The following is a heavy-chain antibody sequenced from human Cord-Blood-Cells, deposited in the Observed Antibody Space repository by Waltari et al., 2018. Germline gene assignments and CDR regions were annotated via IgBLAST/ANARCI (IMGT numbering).Heavy chain of an antibody. CDR1: GYSFTSYW. D-gene: IGHD7-27*01. J-gene: IGHJ5*02. CDR3: ARGSPILGIGSWFDP. CDR2: IYPCDSDT. Sequence: EVPLVQSGAQVKTPAESLKISCKGSGYSFTSYWIGRVRELPGKGLEWMGIIYPCDSDTRYSPSFQGQVTISADKSISTAYLQWSSLKASDTAIYYCARGSPILGIGSWFDPWGQGTLVTVSS. V-gene: IGHV5-51*01.